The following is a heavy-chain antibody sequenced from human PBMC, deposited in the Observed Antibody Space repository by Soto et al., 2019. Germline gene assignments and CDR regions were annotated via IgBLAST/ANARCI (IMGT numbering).Heavy chain of an antibody. D-gene: IGHD3-10*01. CDR3: ARFPLWFGELDY. Sequence: QLQLQESGSGLVTPSQTLSLTCTVSGASIGSGSYSWNWIRQPRGKGLEWIGYLHHSGDTYFNPSLRRRVSISVDRSNNQFSLKLISVTAADTAVYYCARFPLWFGELDYWGQGALVTVSS. CDR2: LHHSGDT. J-gene: IGHJ4*02. V-gene: IGHV4-30-2*01. CDR1: GASIGSGSYS.